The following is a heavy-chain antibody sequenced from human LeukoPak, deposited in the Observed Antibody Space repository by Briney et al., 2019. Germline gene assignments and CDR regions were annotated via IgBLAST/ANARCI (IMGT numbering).Heavy chain of an antibody. Sequence: ASVKVSCKASGGIFSSYAISWVRQAPGQGLEWMGRIIPIFGTANYAQKFQGRVTITTDESTSTAYMELSSLRSEDTAVYYCARGRGYCSGGSCYSVFDYWGQGTLVTVSP. CDR3: ARGRGYCSGGSCYSVFDY. CDR2: IIPIFGTA. J-gene: IGHJ4*02. V-gene: IGHV1-69*05. CDR1: GGIFSSYA. D-gene: IGHD2-15*01.